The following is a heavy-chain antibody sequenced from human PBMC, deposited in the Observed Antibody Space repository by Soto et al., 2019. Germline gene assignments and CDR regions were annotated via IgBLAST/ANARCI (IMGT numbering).Heavy chain of an antibody. CDR1: GGSISSSSYH. J-gene: IGHJ5*02. CDR2: IYYSGST. D-gene: IGHD3-22*01. CDR3: ARRHITMIVGNWFDP. Sequence: SETLSLTCIVSGGSISSSSYHWGWIRQPPGKGLEWIGTIYYSGSTYYNPSLKSRVTISVDTSTNQFSLRLSSVTAADTAVYYCARRHITMIVGNWFDPWGQGTLVTVSS. V-gene: IGHV4-39*01.